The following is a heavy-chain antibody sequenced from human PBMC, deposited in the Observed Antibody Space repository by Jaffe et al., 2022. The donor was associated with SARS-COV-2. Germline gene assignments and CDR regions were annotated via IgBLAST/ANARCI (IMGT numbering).Heavy chain of an antibody. CDR3: AKEAAVAGTVPFDY. Sequence: EVQLLESGGGLVQPGGSLRLSCAASGFTFSSYAMSWVRQAPGKGLEWVSSISGSGSSTYYADSVKGRFTISRDNSKSTLFLQMNSLRAEDTAVYYCAKEAAVAGTVPFDYWGQGTLVTVSS. J-gene: IGHJ4*02. CDR1: GFTFSSYA. D-gene: IGHD6-19*01. V-gene: IGHV3-23*01. CDR2: ISGSGSST.